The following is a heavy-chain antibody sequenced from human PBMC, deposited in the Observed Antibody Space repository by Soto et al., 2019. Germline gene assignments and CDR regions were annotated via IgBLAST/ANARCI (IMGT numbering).Heavy chain of an antibody. D-gene: IGHD3-16*02. J-gene: IGHJ2*01. CDR3: AKHPFNPRVTPYWYFDF. CDR2: FYYSGKT. CDR1: GDSISRSANY. Sequence: QLQLQESGPGLVKASETLSLTCSVSGDSISRSANYWGWVRHSPGRGLEWIGSFYYSGKTYFNPSLRSRVSFSADTSKNQLSLRLTSVTAADTARYFCAKHPFNPRVTPYWYFDFWGRGTLVTVST. V-gene: IGHV4-39*01.